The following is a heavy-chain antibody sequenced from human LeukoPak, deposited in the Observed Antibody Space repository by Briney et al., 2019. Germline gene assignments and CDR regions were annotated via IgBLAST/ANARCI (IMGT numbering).Heavy chain of an antibody. CDR1: GGPMSRYY. CDR3: ARVRYEGFDP. J-gene: IGHJ5*02. D-gene: IGHD3-3*01. Sequence: PSETLSLTCTVSGGPMSRYYWSWIRQPAGKGLEWIGRIYTSGSTNYNPSLKSRVTMSVDTSRNQFSLSLRSVTAADTAVYYCARVRYEGFDPWGQGTLVTVSS. CDR2: IYTSGST. V-gene: IGHV4-4*07.